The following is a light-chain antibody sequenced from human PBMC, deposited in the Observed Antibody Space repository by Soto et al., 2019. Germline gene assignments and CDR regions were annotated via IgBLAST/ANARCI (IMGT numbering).Light chain of an antibody. CDR3: HSRA. V-gene: IGKV1-5*01. Sequence: DIQLTQTPSTLSASVGDEVTITCRASQTISRWLAWYQQKPGRAPKLPIYDASTSESGVPSRFSGSGSETELTLTISRLQPDDFATYFCHSRAFGQGTRLEIK. J-gene: IGKJ5*01. CDR1: QTISRW. CDR2: DAS.